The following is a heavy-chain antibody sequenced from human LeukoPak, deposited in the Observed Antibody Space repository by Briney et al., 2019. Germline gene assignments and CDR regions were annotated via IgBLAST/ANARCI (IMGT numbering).Heavy chain of an antibody. CDR2: INQDGSEK. D-gene: IGHD3-10*02. Sequence: GGSLRLSCAASEFPFNAYWMSWVRQAPGKGLECVANINQDGSEKYYIDSVRGRFTISRVNAKNTLNLQMNSLRAEDTAVYYCAELGITMIGGVWGKGTTVTVSS. V-gene: IGHV3-7*01. CDR1: EFPFNAYW. J-gene: IGHJ6*04. CDR3: AELGITMIGGV.